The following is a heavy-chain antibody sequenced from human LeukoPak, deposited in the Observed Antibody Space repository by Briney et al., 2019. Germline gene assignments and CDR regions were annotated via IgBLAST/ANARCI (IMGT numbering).Heavy chain of an antibody. CDR2: TIPILGIA. CDR1: GGTFSSYA. CDR3: ARTSGYVLTDY. J-gene: IGHJ4*02. D-gene: IGHD5-12*01. Sequence: SVKVSCKASGGTFSSYAISWVRQAPGQGLEWMGRTIPILGIANYAQKFQGRVTITADKSTSTAYTELSSLRSEDTAVYYCARTSGYVLTDYWGQGTLVTVSS. V-gene: IGHV1-69*04.